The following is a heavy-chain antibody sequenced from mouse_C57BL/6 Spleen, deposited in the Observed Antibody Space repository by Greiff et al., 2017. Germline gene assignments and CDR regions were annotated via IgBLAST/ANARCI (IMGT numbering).Heavy chain of an antibody. CDR1: GYTFTSYW. CDR2: IDPSDSYT. V-gene: IGHV1-69*01. D-gene: IGHD1-1*01. J-gene: IGHJ1*03. CDR3: VRNSLHYYGSSYGYFDV. Sequence: QVQLQQPGAELVMPGASVKLSCKASGYTFTSYWMHWVKQRPGQGLEWIGEIDPSDSYTNYNQKFKGKSTLTVDKSSSTAYMQLSSLTSEDSAVYYCVRNSLHYYGSSYGYFDVWGTGTTVTVSS.